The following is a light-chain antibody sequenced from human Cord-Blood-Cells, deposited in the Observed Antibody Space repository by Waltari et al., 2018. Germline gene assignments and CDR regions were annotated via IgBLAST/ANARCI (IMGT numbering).Light chain of an antibody. CDR3: CSYAGSYTYV. V-gene: IGLV2-11*01. CDR2: DVS. Sequence: QSALTQPRSLSGSPGQSVTISCPGTSSDVGGYIYVPWYQQHPGKAPKLMIYDVSTRPSGVPDRFSGSKSGNTASLTISGLQAEDEADYYCCSYAGSYTYVFGTGTKVTVL. CDR1: SSDVGGYIY. J-gene: IGLJ1*01.